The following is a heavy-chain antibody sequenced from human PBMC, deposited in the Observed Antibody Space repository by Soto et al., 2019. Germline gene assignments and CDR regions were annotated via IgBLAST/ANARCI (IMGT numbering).Heavy chain of an antibody. CDR2: ISHDGINK. CDR1: GFTFSRYA. Sequence: QVLLVDSGGGVVQPGRSLRLSGAASGFTFSRYAMNWVRQAPGKGLEWVALISHDGINKYYADSVRGRLTISRDSSTHTLYLQMNSLRAADTAVYYCGRCTSTSCHLGSDYWRQGTLVTVCS. D-gene: IGHD2-2*01. V-gene: IGHV3-30-3*01. J-gene: IGHJ4*02. CDR3: GRCTSTSCHLGSDY.